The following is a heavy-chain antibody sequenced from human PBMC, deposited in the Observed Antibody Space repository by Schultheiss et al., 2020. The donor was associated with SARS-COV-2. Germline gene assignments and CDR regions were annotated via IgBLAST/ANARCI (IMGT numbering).Heavy chain of an antibody. V-gene: IGHV1-69*13. CDR1: GGTFRSYA. Sequence: SVKVSCKASGGTFRSYAISWVRQAPGQGLEWMGGIIPIFGTANYAQKFQGRVTISADESTSTVYMDLSSLRFEDTAVYYCARGVTEYSSSSSDFDPWGQGTLVTVSS. D-gene: IGHD6-6*01. CDR2: IIPIFGTA. J-gene: IGHJ5*02. CDR3: ARGVTEYSSSSSDFDP.